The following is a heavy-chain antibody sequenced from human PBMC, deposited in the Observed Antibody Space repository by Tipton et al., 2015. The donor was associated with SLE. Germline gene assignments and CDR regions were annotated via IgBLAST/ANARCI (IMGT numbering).Heavy chain of an antibody. CDR3: AKCRTKWGTVQAYGMDV. CDR2: IWYNGSDK. V-gene: IGHV3-33*06. CDR1: GFTLSDYG. J-gene: IGHJ6*02. D-gene: IGHD7-27*01. Sequence: SLRLSCAASGFTLSDYGIHWVRQAPGKGLEWVAIIWYNGSDKYYADSVRGRFTMSRDVSTNTVYLQMNSLRAEDTAVYYCAKCRTKWGTVQAYGMDVWGQGTTVTVSS.